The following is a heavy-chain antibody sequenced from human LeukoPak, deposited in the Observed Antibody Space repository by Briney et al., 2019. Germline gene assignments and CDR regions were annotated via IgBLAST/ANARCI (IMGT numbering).Heavy chain of an antibody. CDR1: GFSFRSYA. D-gene: IGHD3-22*01. Sequence: GGSLRLSCAASGFSFRSYAMNWVRQAPGKGLEWVSDISASGGNTYYADSVKGRFTLSRDNSRNMLYLQMSNLRAEDTAVYYCAKDPHYYDSSGDCWGQGTLVTVSS. V-gene: IGHV3-23*01. CDR3: AKDPHYYDSSGDC. CDR2: ISASGGNT. J-gene: IGHJ4*02.